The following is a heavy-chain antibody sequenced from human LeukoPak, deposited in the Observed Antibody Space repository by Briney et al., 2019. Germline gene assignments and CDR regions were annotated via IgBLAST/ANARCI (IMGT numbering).Heavy chain of an antibody. D-gene: IGHD3-3*01. CDR2: ISGSGGST. Sequence: GGSLRLSCAASGFTFSSYAMSWVRQAPGKGLEWVSAISGSGGSTYYADSVKGRFTISRDNSKNTQYLQMNSLRAEDTAVYYCAKAWDFWSQLFFDYWGQGTLVTVSS. V-gene: IGHV3-23*01. J-gene: IGHJ4*02. CDR1: GFTFSSYA. CDR3: AKAWDFWSQLFFDY.